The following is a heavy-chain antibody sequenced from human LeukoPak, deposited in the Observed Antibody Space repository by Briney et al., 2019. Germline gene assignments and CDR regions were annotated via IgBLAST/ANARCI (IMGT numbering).Heavy chain of an antibody. Sequence: ASVKVSCKASGYTFTDYYFHWVRQAPGQGLEWMGWINPNSGGTNYAQKFQGRVTMTRDTSISTAYMELSRLRSDDTAVYYCARDHWGQQLVLYWFDPWGQGTLVTVSS. CDR2: INPNSGGT. J-gene: IGHJ5*02. CDR1: GYTFTDYY. V-gene: IGHV1-2*02. D-gene: IGHD6-13*01. CDR3: ARDHWGQQLVLYWFDP.